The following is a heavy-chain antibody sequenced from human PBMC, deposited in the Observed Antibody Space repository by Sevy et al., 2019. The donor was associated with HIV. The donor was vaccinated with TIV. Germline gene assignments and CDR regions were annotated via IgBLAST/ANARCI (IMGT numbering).Heavy chain of an antibody. V-gene: IGHV3-21*01. CDR3: ARAPEENYDYITGSFDY. Sequence: GGSLRLSCAASEFTFSSYSMNWVRQAPGMGLEWVSSISISSNHIYYAESMKGRFTVSRDNAKNSLYLQMNSLRAEDTAVYYCARAPEENYDYITGSFDYWGQGTLVTVSS. CDR2: ISISSNHI. CDR1: EFTFSSYS. J-gene: IGHJ4*02. D-gene: IGHD3-16*01.